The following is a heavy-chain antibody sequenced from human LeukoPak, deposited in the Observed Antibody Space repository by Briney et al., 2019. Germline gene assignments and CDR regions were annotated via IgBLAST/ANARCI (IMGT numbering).Heavy chain of an antibody. CDR1: GGSSSTGSHY. J-gene: IGHJ4*02. CDR2: IYYSGST. CDR3: ARSPFGYCSGGSCSRDFDY. V-gene: IGHV4-39*01. Sequence: PSETLSLTCTVSGGSSSTGSHYWGWIRQPPGKGLEWVGTIYYSGSTYSNPSLKSRVTVSIDTSKSQISLKLNSMTAADTAVYYCARSPFGYCSGGSCSRDFDYWAQGTQVTVSS. D-gene: IGHD2-15*01.